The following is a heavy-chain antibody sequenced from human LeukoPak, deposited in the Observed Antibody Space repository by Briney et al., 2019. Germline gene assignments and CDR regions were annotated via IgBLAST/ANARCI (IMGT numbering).Heavy chain of an antibody. Sequence: GGSLRLSCAASGFTFSSYAMSWVRQAPGKGLEWVSSISSGSSYIYYVDSVKGRFTVSRDNAKNSLYLQMNSLRAEDTAVYYWGGGGGVGGGGGGGDGWCGDLWGRGTLVA. V-gene: IGHV3-21*01. CDR1: GFTFSSYA. CDR3: GGGGGVGGGGGGGDGWCGDL. D-gene: IGHD3-10*01. J-gene: IGHJ2*01. CDR2: ISSGSSYI.